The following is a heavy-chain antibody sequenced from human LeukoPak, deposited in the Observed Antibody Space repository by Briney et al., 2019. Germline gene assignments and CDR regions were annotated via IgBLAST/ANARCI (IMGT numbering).Heavy chain of an antibody. D-gene: IGHD6-13*01. CDR2: ISGSGGST. CDR1: GFTFSSYA. Sequence: GGSLRLSCAASGFTFSSYAMSWVRQAPGKGLEWVSAISGSGGSTYYADSVKGRFTISRDNSKNTLYLQMDSLRAEDTAVYYCAKDDSFSSSWYFDYWGQGTLVTVSS. CDR3: AKDDSFSSSWYFDY. V-gene: IGHV3-23*01. J-gene: IGHJ4*02.